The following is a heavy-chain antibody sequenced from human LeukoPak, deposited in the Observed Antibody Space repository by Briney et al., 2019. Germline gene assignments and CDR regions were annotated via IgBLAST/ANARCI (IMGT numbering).Heavy chain of an antibody. D-gene: IGHD2-8*01. CDR2: IYSGGDT. CDR3: ATRGRNNGVDY. Sequence: GGSLRLSCAVSEFTVYNSYMSWVRQAPGKGLEWVSIIYSGGDTFYVNSVKGRFTISRDKPKNTVYLQMNSRKAEDTAVYYCATRGRNNGVDYWGQGTQVTVSS. CDR1: EFTVYNSY. V-gene: IGHV3-53*01. J-gene: IGHJ4*02.